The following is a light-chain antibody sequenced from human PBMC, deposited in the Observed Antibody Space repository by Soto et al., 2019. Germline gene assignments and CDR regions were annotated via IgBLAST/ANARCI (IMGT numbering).Light chain of an antibody. CDR3: QQLNSYSIT. Sequence: IQLTQSPSSLSASVGDRVTITCRASQGISSYLAWYQQKPGKAPKLLIYAASTLQSGVPSRFSGSGSGTEFTLTISSLQPEDFATYYCQQLNSYSITFGQGTKVDIK. J-gene: IGKJ1*01. CDR2: AAS. V-gene: IGKV1-9*01. CDR1: QGISSY.